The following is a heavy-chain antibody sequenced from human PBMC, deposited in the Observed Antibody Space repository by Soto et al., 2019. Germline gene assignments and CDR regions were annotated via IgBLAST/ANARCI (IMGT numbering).Heavy chain of an antibody. D-gene: IGHD6-6*01. CDR3: AKGVSTRPSSSSIPFDY. CDR1: GFTFSSYG. J-gene: IGHJ4*02. CDR2: ISYDGSNK. Sequence: QVQLVESGGGVVQPGRSLRLSCAASGFTFSSYGMHWVRQAPGKGLEWVAVISYDGSNKYYADSVKGRFTISRDNSKNTLYLQMNSLRAEDTAVYYWAKGVSTRPSSSSIPFDYWGQGTLVTVSS. V-gene: IGHV3-30*18.